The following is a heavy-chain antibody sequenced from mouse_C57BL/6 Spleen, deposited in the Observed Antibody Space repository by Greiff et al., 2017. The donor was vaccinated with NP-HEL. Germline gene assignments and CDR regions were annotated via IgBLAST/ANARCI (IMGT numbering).Heavy chain of an antibody. CDR1: GYSITSGYY. CDR2: ISYDGSN. J-gene: IGHJ3*01. V-gene: IGHV3-6*01. D-gene: IGHD2-4*01. CDR3: ARDDYDDAY. Sequence: EVHLVESGPGLVKPSQSLSLTCSVTGYSITSGYYWNWIRQFPGNKLEWMGYISYDGSNNYNPSLKNRISITRDTSKNQFFLKLNSVTTEDTATYYCARDDYDDAYWGQGTLVTVSA.